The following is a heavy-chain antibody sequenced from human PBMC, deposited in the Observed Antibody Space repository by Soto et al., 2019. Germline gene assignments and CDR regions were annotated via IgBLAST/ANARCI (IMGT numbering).Heavy chain of an antibody. CDR1: GYPFISYD. V-gene: IGHV1-8*01. J-gene: IGHJ4*02. CDR2: MAPRTGDT. Sequence: ASVKVSCKVSGYPFISYDINWVRQATGQGLEWMGWMAPRTGDTGYSQRFEGRVTMTRDISLSTAYMGLSGLKSEDTGIYYCARGLPDYWGQGTQVTVSS. CDR3: ARGLPDY.